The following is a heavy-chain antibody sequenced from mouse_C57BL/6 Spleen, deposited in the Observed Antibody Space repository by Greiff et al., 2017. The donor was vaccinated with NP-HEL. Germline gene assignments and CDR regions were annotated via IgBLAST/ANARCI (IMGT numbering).Heavy chain of an antibody. CDR3: ARTVDCDFVFGY. CDR1: GYSFTSYG. J-gene: IGHJ3*02. Sequence: VQLQQSGTELARPLPSLKLSCKASGYSFTSYGISWVKQRNGQGLEWIGEIYPRSGNTYYNEKLKGKATLTADKSSSTAYMELRSLTSEGSAVYFCARTVDCDFVFGYSGQGTLVTVS. V-gene: IGHV1-81*01. D-gene: IGHD1-1*01. CDR2: IYPRSGNT.